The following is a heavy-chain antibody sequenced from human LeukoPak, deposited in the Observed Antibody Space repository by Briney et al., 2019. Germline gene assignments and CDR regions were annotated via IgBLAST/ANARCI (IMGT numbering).Heavy chain of an antibody. Sequence: SETLSLTCTVSGGSISSYWWSWIRQPPGKGLEWIGYMYYSGSTNYNPSLKSRVTISIDTSKNQFSLKLSSVTAADTAVYYCARGFYNWGYYYMDVWGKGTTVTVSS. J-gene: IGHJ6*03. D-gene: IGHD1-1*01. V-gene: IGHV4-59*01. CDR2: MYYSGST. CDR3: ARGFYNWGYYYMDV. CDR1: GGSISSYW.